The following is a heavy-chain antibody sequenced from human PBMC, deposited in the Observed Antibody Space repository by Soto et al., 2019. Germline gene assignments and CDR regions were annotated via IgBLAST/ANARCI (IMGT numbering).Heavy chain of an antibody. CDR2: IYSGGST. CDR1: GFTVSSNY. Sequence: EVQLVESGGGLVQPGGSLRLSCAASGFTVSSNYMSWVRQAPGKGLEWVSVIYSGGSTYYADSVKGRFTISRDNSKNTLYLHMNSLRAEDTAVYYCARDYDSGDDYGDYEVYYYYYMDVWGKGTTVTVSS. J-gene: IGHJ6*03. CDR3: ARDYDSGDDYGDYEVYYYYYMDV. V-gene: IGHV3-66*01. D-gene: IGHD4-17*01.